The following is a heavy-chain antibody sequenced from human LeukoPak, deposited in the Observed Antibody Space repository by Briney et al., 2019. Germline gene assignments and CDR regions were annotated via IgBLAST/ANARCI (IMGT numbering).Heavy chain of an antibody. CDR1: GGSISISSSY. CDR3: AREDDTIADNTFDI. J-gene: IGHJ3*02. V-gene: IGHV4-39*07. CDR2: VHYSGNT. Sequence: SETLSLTCTVSGGSISISSSYCGWIRQPPGKGLEWVGSVHYSGNTFYNPSLKSRVTISLDTSKNHFSLKVHSVTAADTAVYYCAREDDTIADNTFDIWGQGTVVTVSS. D-gene: IGHD6-13*01.